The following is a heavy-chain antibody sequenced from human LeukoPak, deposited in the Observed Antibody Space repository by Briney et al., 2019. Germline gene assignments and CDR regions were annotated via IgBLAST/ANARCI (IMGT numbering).Heavy chain of an antibody. CDR1: GFTFSSYA. CDR2: ISYDGSNK. CDR3: ARDPGVYGSGSYSHFDY. V-gene: IGHV3-30*04. Sequence: GGSLRLSCAASGFTFSSYAMHWVRQAPVKGLEWVAVISYDGSNKYYADSVKGRFTISRDNSKNTLYLQMNSLRAEDTAVYYCARDPGVYGSGSYSHFDYWGQGTLVTVSS. D-gene: IGHD3-10*01. J-gene: IGHJ4*02.